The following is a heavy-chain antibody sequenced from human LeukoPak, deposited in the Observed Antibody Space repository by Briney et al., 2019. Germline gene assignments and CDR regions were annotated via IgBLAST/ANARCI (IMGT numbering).Heavy chain of an antibody. CDR2: IRQDGNDI. CDR1: GFTLSRHW. V-gene: IGHV3-7*01. Sequence: GGSLRLSCAASGFTLSRHWMSWVRQAPGKGLEWVASIRQDGNDINYVESVKGRFIISRDNAGNSVSLQMSSLRAEDTAMYYCARLPGDSTIYDLWGLGTLVTVSS. CDR3: ARLPGDSTIYDL. D-gene: IGHD5/OR15-5a*01. J-gene: IGHJ5*02.